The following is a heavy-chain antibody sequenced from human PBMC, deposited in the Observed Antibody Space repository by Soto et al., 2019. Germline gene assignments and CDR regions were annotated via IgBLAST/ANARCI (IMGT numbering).Heavy chain of an antibody. CDR3: ARVEDFWSGYSPYDMDV. Sequence: ASVKVSCKASGYTFTSYYMHWVRQAPGQGLEWMGIINPSGGSTSYAQKFQGRVTMTRDTSTSTVYMELSSLRSEDPAVYYCARVEDFWSGYSPYDMDVWGQGTTVTVSS. CDR1: GYTFTSYY. D-gene: IGHD3-3*01. V-gene: IGHV1-46*01. CDR2: INPSGGST. J-gene: IGHJ6*02.